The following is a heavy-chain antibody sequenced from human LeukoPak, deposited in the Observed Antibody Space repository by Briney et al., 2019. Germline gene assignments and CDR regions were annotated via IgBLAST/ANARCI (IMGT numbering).Heavy chain of an antibody. J-gene: IGHJ5*02. CDR2: ISWNSISI. CDR3: VKDMGWRTWGPTNWFDP. D-gene: IGHD3-16*01. CDR1: GFTFGDYA. V-gene: IGHV3-9*01. Sequence: GGSLRLSCAASGFTFGDYAMHWVRQTPGKDLEWVSGISWNSISIGYADSVKGRFTISRDNAKKSLYLQMNNLRAEDTALYCCVKDMGWRTWGPTNWFDPWGQGTLVTVSS.